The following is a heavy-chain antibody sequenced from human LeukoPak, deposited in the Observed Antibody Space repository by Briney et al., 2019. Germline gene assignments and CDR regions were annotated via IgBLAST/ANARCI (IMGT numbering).Heavy chain of an antibody. V-gene: IGHV3-30*02. J-gene: IGHJ3*02. CDR2: IRYDGSNE. Sequence: GGSLRLSCAASGFTFTGYPMHWVRQPPGKGLEWVAFIRYDGSNEYYADSVKGRFTISRDNSKNTLFLQMNSLRTEDTAVYYCAGFDIWGQGTMVTVSS. CDR1: GFTFTGYP. CDR3: AGFDI.